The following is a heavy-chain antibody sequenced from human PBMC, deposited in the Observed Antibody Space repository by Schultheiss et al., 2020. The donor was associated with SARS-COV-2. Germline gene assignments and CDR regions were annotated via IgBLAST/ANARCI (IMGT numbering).Heavy chain of an antibody. CDR2: IYHSGST. CDR3: ARGGGSYLYWFDP. Sequence: SQTLSLTCTVSGGSISSYYWSWIRQPPGKGLEWIGEIYHSGSTNYNPSLKSRVTISVDKSKNQFSLKLSSVTAADTAVYYCARGGGSYLYWFDPWGQGTLVTVSS. CDR1: GGSISSYY. J-gene: IGHJ5*02. V-gene: IGHV4-59*12. D-gene: IGHD1-26*01.